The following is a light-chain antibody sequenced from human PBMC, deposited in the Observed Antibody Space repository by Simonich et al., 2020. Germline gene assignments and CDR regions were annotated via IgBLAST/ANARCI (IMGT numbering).Light chain of an antibody. CDR2: WAS. V-gene: IGKV4-1*01. CDR1: QSVLYSSNNKNY. CDR3: QQYYSTPYT. J-gene: IGKJ2*01. Sequence: DIVMTQSPDSLAVSLGERATINCKSSQSVLYSSNNKNYLAWYQQKPGQPPKRLIYWASTRESGVPERFGGSGSGTDFTLTISSLQAEDVAVYYCQQYYSTPYTFGQGTKLEIK.